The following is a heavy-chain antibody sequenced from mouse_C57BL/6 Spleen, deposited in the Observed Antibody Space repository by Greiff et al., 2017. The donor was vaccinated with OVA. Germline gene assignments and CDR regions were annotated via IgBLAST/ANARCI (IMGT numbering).Heavy chain of an antibody. CDR1: GYTFTSYW. J-gene: IGHJ4*01. Sequence: QVQLQQPGAELVKPGASVKMSCKASGYTFTSYWITWVKQRPGQGLEWIGDIYPGSGSTNYNEKFKSKATLTVDTSSSTAYMQLSSLTSEDSAVYYCARDGSSYDAMTTGVKEPQSPSPQ. V-gene: IGHV1-55*01. D-gene: IGHD1-1*01. CDR2: IYPGSGST. CDR3: ARDGSSYDAMTT.